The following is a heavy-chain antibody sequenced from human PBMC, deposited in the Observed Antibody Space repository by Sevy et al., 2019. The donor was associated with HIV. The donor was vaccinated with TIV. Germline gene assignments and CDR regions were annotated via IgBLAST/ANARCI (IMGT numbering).Heavy chain of an antibody. Sequence: GGSLRLSCATSGFTFSKYSMSWVRQPPGKGLEWVSTLSFGCGEIKYADSVKGRFTITRANSKSSVYLQMNNLRPEDTAVYYCAREGCTKPHDYWGQGTLVTVSS. CDR2: LSFGCGEI. J-gene: IGHJ4*02. D-gene: IGHD2-8*01. CDR1: GFTFSKYS. CDR3: AREGCTKPHDY. V-gene: IGHV3-23*01.